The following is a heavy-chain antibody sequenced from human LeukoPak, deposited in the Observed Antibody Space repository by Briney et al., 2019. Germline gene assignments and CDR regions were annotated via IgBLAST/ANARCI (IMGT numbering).Heavy chain of an antibody. J-gene: IGHJ6*03. CDR3: ARAEKPNWGNYYYYCMDV. CDR1: GYTCTING. V-gene: IGHV1-18*01. D-gene: IGHD7-27*01. Sequence: GASVTVSFTSSGYTCTINGISWVRRALGQGLEWVLWSSAYNGNTNFAQKLQDRVTMTTDTSTSTAYMELRSLRSDDTAVYYCARAEKPNWGNYYYYCMDVWGKGTTITVSS. CDR2: SSAYNGNT.